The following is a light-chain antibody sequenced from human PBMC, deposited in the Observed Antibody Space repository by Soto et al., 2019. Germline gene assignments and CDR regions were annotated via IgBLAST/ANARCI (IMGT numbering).Light chain of an antibody. Sequence: IQLTQSPSSLSASEGDRVTITCQASQSLNNDLAWYQQKPGKAPNLLIYDASTLERGVPSRFSGTGSGTEFTLAINSLQPDDFATYYCQQYHRSSITFGQGTRLEIK. CDR1: QSLNND. CDR2: DAS. CDR3: QQYHRSSIT. J-gene: IGKJ5*01. V-gene: IGKV1-5*01.